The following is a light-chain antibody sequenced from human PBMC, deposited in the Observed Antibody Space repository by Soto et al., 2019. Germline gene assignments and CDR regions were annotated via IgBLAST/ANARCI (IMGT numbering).Light chain of an antibody. CDR2: WAS. CDR3: QQYYTALT. J-gene: IGKJ4*01. CDR1: QSVLYSSNNKNY. V-gene: IGKV4-1*01. Sequence: DIVMTQSPDSLAVSLGERATINCKSSQSVLYSSNNKNYLAWYQQKPGQPPKLIIYWASTRESGVPDRFSGSGSGTDFSLTISSLQAEDVAVYYCQQYYTALTFGGGTKVEVK.